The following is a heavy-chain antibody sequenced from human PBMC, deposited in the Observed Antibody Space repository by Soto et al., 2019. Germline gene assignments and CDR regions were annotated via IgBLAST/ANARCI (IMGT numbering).Heavy chain of an antibody. V-gene: IGHV1-69*13. CDR1: GGTFSSYA. D-gene: IGHD6-13*01. CDR3: ARESDVAAAGTVGYYYYGMDV. J-gene: IGHJ6*02. Sequence: SVKVSCKASGGTFSSYAISWVRQAPGQGLEWMGGIIPIFGTANYAQKFQGRVTITADESTSTAHMELSSLRSEDTAVYYCARESDVAAAGTVGYYYYGMDVWGQGTTVTV. CDR2: IIPIFGTA.